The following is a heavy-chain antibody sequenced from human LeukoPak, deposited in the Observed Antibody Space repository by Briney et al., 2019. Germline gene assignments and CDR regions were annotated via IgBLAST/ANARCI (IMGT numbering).Heavy chain of an antibody. CDR1: GYTFTGYY. D-gene: IGHD6-13*01. CDR3: ARDGGFPSIAAAGAPTVYYYGMDV. J-gene: IGHJ6*02. V-gene: IGHV1-2*02. Sequence: GASVKVSCKASGYTFTGYYMHWVRQAPGQGLEWMGWINPNSGGTNYAQKFQGRVTMTRDTSISTAYMELSRLRSDDTAVYYCARDGGFPSIAAAGAPTVYYYGMDVWGQGTTVTVSS. CDR2: INPNSGGT.